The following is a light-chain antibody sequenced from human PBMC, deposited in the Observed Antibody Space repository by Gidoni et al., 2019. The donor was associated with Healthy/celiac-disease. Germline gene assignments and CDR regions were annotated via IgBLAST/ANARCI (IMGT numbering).Light chain of an antibody. CDR3: QQYYSYSGT. CDR1: QSISSW. CDR2: DAS. Sequence: DIQMTQSPSTLSASVGDRVTITCRASQSISSWLDWYQQKPVKAPKLLIYDASSLESGVPSRFSGSGSGTEFTLTISSLQPDDFATYYCQQYYSYSGTFGGGTKVEIK. J-gene: IGKJ4*01. V-gene: IGKV1-5*01.